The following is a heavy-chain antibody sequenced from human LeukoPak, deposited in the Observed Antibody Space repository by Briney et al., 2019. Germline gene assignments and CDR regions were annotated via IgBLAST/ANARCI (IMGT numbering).Heavy chain of an antibody. J-gene: IGHJ4*02. V-gene: IGHV3-9*01. CDR3: AKGYGDY. Sequence: GGSLRLSCAASGFTFDDYAMHWVRQAPGKGLEWVSGISWNSGSIGYADSVKGRFTISRGNAKNSLYLQMNSLRAEDTALYYCAKGYGDYWGQGTLVTVSS. CDR1: GFTFDDYA. D-gene: IGHD3-16*01. CDR2: ISWNSGSI.